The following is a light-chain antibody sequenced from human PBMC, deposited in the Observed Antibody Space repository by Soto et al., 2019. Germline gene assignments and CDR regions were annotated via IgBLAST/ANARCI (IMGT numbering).Light chain of an antibody. J-gene: IGKJ3*01. CDR2: QIS. CDR3: MQSSQYRS. V-gene: IGKV2-24*01. Sequence: IVLTQSPLRIAVTPGRPASFSCESSESLLHSARNTSLSWLHQRPGQPPRLLIYQISERFSGVPDRFSGSGAGKNFTLSISRVEVEDVGNFFCMQSSQYRSFGQGTKVDIK. CDR1: ESLLHSARNTS.